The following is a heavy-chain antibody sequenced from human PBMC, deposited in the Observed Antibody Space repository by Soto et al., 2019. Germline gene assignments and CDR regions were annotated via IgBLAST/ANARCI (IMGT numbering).Heavy chain of an antibody. V-gene: IGHV1-18*01. Sequence: QVQLVQSGAEVKKPGASVKVSCKASGYTFTSYGISWVRQAPGQGLEWMGWISADNGNTNYAQKLQGRVTMTTDTSTSTAYMELRSLRSDDTDVYYCAREGYCSSTSCSPYFDYWGQGTLVTVSS. CDR1: GYTFTSYG. CDR2: ISADNGNT. D-gene: IGHD2-2*01. J-gene: IGHJ4*02. CDR3: AREGYCSSTSCSPYFDY.